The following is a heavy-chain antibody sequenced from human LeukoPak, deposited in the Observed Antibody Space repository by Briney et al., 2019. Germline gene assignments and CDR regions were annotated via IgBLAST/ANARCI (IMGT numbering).Heavy chain of an antibody. CDR3: ARDLRLNGGY. D-gene: IGHD3-16*01. CDR2: IYSGGNT. V-gene: IGHV3-66*01. Sequence: QSGGSLRLSCAASGFSVSGNYMNWVRQAPGKGLEWVSVIYSGGNTDYADSVKGRFTVSRDNYKNTVYLQMNSLRAEDTAVYYCARDLRLNGGYWGQGTLVTVSS. J-gene: IGHJ4*02. CDR1: GFSVSGNY.